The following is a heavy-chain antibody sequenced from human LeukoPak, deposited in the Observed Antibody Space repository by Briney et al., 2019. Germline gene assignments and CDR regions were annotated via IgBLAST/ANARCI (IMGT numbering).Heavy chain of an antibody. CDR1: GYTXTGYY. V-gene: IGHV1-2*02. J-gene: IGHJ3*02. D-gene: IGHD7-27*01. Sequence: ASVKVSCKTSGYTXTGYYMHWVRQAPGQGLEWMGWIYPNSGVTNSPQKFQGRVTMTRDTSISTAYMELSSLRSDDTAVYYCARLWGKFDAFDIWGQGTMVTVSS. CDR2: IYPNSGVT. CDR3: ARLWGKFDAFDI.